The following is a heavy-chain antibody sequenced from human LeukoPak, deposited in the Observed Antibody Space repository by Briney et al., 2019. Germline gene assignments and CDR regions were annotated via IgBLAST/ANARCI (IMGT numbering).Heavy chain of an antibody. CDR1: GFTFSSYG. Sequence: GGSLRLSCAASGFTFSSYGMHWVRQAPGKGLEWVAVISYDGSNKYYADFVKGRFTISRDNSKNTLYLQMNSLRAEDTAVYYCAKEPLPYSSGWYRRYYFDYWGQGTLVTVSS. CDR2: ISYDGSNK. D-gene: IGHD6-19*01. CDR3: AKEPLPYSSGWYRRYYFDY. J-gene: IGHJ4*02. V-gene: IGHV3-30*18.